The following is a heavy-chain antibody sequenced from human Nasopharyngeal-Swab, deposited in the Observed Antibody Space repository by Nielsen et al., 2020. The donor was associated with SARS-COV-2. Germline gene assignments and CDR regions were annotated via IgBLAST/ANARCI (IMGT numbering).Heavy chain of an antibody. J-gene: IGHJ5*02. CDR2: ISYDGSNK. D-gene: IGHD3-16*01. CDR1: GFTFSSYA. V-gene: IGHV3-30-3*01. CDR3: ARDQGGLLDP. Sequence: RGSLRLSCAASGFTFSSYAMHWVRQAPGKGLEWVAVISYDGSNKYYADSVKGRFTISRDNSKNTLYLQMNSLRAEDTAVYYCARDQGGLLDPWGQGTLVTVSS.